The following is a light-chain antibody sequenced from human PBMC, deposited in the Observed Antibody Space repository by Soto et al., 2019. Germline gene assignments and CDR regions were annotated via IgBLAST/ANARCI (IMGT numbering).Light chain of an antibody. Sequence: EIVLTQSPGTLSLSPGERATLSRRASQSIASSYLTWYQHKPGQAPRLLIYGASSRATGIPDRFSGSGSGTDFTLTISRLEPEDFAVYYCQQYGSSSYTFGQGTQLEIK. CDR2: GAS. CDR3: QQYGSSSYT. V-gene: IGKV3-20*01. J-gene: IGKJ2*01. CDR1: QSIASSY.